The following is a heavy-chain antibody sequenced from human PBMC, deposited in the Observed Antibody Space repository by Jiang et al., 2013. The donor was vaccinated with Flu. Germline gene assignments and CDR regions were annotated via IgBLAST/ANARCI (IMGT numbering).Heavy chain of an antibody. Sequence: KGLEWMGIIYPGDSDTRYSPSFQGQVTISADKSISTAYLQWSSLKASDTAMYYCARLPGGNSWVYFDYWGQGTLVTVSS. J-gene: IGHJ4*02. CDR3: ARLPGGNSWVYFDY. D-gene: IGHD4-23*01. CDR2: IYPGDSDT. V-gene: IGHV5-51*01.